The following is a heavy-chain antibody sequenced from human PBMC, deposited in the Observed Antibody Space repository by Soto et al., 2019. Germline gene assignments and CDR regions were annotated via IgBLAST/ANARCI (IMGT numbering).Heavy chain of an antibody. V-gene: IGHV1-3*01. CDR3: AREVLAYFDY. D-gene: IGHD3-16*01. CDR1: GFTFTTYA. CDR2: INAGNGNT. J-gene: IGHJ4*02. Sequence: ASVKVSCKASGFTFTTYALHWVRQAPGQRLEWMGWINAGNGNTKYSQKFQGRVTITRDTSASTAYMELSSLRSEDTAVYYCAREVLAYFDYWGQGTPVTVSS.